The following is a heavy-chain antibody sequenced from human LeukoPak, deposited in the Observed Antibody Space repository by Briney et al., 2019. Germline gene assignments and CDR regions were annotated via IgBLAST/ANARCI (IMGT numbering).Heavy chain of an antibody. CDR2: IYYSGST. D-gene: IGHD1-26*01. V-gene: IGHV4-39*01. CDR3: ARLVDSPGSRRIDY. CDR1: GGSISSSSYY. J-gene: IGHJ4*02. Sequence: SETLSLTCTVSGGSISSSSYYWGWIRQPPGKGLEWIGSIYYSGSTYYNPSLKSRVTISVDTSKNQFSLKLSSVTAADTAVYYCARLVDSPGSRRIDYWGQGTLVTVSS.